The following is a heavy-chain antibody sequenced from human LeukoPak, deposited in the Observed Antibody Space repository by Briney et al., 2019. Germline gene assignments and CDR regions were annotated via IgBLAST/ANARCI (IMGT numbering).Heavy chain of an antibody. V-gene: IGHV1-2*02. Sequence: ASVKVSCKASGYTFTGYYMHWVRQAPGQGLEWMGWINPNSGGTNYAQKFQGRVTMTRDTSISTACMELSRLRSDDTAVYYCARTSYSPITMIVVYTPDYWGQGTLVTVSS. D-gene: IGHD3-22*01. CDR1: GYTFTGYY. J-gene: IGHJ4*02. CDR3: ARTSYSPITMIVVYTPDY. CDR2: INPNSGGT.